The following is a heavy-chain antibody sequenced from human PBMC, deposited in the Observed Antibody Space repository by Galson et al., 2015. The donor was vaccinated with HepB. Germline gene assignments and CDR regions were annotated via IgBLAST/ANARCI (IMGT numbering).Heavy chain of an antibody. V-gene: IGHV4-34*01. J-gene: IGHJ4*02. CDR3: ARDVGRRGYYYGSGSRSE. CDR2: INHSGST. D-gene: IGHD3-10*01. Sequence: LSLTCAVYGGSFSGYYWSWIRQPPGKGLEWIGEINHSGSTNYNPSLKSRVTISVDTSKNQFSLKLSSVTAADTAVYYCARDVGRRGYYYGSGSRSEWGQGTLVTVSS. CDR1: GGSFSGYY.